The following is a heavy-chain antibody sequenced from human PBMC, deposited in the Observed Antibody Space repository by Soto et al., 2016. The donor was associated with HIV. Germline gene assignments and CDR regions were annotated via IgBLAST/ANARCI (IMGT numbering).Heavy chain of an antibody. V-gene: IGHV3-74*01. CDR3: VGDYGDQFGGY. Sequence: EVQLVESGGGLVQPGGSLRLSCAASGFTFSSYWMHWVRQAPGKGLVWVSRINSDGSSTSYADSVKGRFTISRDNAKNTLYLQMNSLRAEDTAVYYCVGDYGDQFGGYWGQGTLVTVSS. D-gene: IGHD4-17*01. CDR2: INSDGSST. CDR1: GFTFSSYW. J-gene: IGHJ4*02.